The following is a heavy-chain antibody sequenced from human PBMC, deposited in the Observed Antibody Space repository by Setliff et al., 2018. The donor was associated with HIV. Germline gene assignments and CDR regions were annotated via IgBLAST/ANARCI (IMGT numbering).Heavy chain of an antibody. CDR3: AREADQNPENYYYDSREVYFDY. CDR2: FDPEDGET. V-gene: IGHV1-24*01. J-gene: IGHJ4*02. CDR1: GYTLTELS. Sequence: ASVKVSCKLSGYTLTELSMHWVRQAPGEGLEWMGGFDPEDGETIYAEKFQGRVTMTEDTATETAYMELSSLRSEDAAVYYCAREADQNPENYYYDSREVYFDYWGQGTLVTVSS. D-gene: IGHD3-22*01.